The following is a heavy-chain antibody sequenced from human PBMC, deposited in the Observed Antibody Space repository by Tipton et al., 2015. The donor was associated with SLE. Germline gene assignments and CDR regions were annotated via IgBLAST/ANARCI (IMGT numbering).Heavy chain of an antibody. CDR2: IYHSGNT. D-gene: IGHD4-11*01. J-gene: IGHJ4*02. V-gene: IGHV4-34*01. CDR1: GGSLSGYY. Sequence: TLSLTCAVYGGSLSGYYWSWVRQPPGKGLEWIGEIYHSGNTKYNPPLKSRVTISVGTSKNQFSLKVSSVTAADTAVYYCARVDSWHTIDYWGLGTLVTVSS. CDR3: ARVDSWHTIDY.